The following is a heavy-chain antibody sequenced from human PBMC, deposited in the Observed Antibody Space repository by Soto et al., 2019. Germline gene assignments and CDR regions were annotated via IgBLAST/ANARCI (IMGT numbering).Heavy chain of an antibody. V-gene: IGHV4-39*01. D-gene: IGHD1-26*01. CDR3: ARQGIQGAIDYYGMDF. J-gene: IGHJ6*02. CDR2: IYYSGST. Sequence: SDTLSLTCTVSGGSISSSSYYWGWIRQPPGKGLEWIGSIYYSGSTYYNTSLKGRVTISVDTSKNQFSLKLSSVTAADTAVYYCARQGIQGAIDYYGMDFRGQGSTVTVSS. CDR1: GGSISSSSYY.